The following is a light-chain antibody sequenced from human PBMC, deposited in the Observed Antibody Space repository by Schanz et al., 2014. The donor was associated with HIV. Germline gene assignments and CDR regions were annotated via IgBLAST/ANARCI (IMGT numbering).Light chain of an antibody. V-gene: IGLV2-8*01. CDR1: SSDVGGYNF. J-gene: IGLJ1*01. CDR3: SSYAYSNTP. Sequence: QSALTQPPSASGSPGQSVTISCTGTSSDVGGYNFVSWYQQHPGKAPKLMIYEVSKRPSGVPDRFSGSKSGNTASLTVSGLQAEDEADYYCSSYAYSNTPFGTGTKLTVL. CDR2: EVS.